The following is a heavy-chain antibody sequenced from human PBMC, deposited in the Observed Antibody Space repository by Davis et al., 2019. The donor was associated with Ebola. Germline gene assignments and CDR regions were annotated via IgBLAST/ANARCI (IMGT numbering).Heavy chain of an antibody. J-gene: IGHJ6*03. V-gene: IGHV3-7*03. D-gene: IGHD1-1*01. CDR1: GFTFSSYW. CDR3: ARVRTGTTGYYYMDV. Sequence: GESLKISCAASGFTFSSYWMSWVRQAPGKGLEWVANIKQDGSEKYYVDSVKGRFTISRDNAKNSLYLQMNSLRAEDTAVYYCARVRTGTTGYYYMDVWGKGTTVTVSS. CDR2: IKQDGSEK.